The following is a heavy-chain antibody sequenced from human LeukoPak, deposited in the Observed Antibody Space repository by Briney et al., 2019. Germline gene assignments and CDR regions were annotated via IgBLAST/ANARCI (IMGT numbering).Heavy chain of an antibody. Sequence: PSETPSLTCSVSGDYISSYYWTWIRQSPGKGLEWIGQIYFGGTANYNPTFKSRVTMSGGTSTNRFSLRLSSVTAADTAVYYCARKGHGDGGPLDYWGQGTLVTVSS. J-gene: IGHJ4*02. D-gene: IGHD4-17*01. CDR3: ARKGHGDGGPLDY. V-gene: IGHV4-59*08. CDR2: IYFGGTA. CDR1: GDYISSYY.